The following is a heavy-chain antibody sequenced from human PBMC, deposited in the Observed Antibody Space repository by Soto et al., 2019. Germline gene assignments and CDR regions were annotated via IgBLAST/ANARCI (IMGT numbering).Heavy chain of an antibody. CDR3: ARSLIPSWGSRGAFDY. J-gene: IGHJ4*02. V-gene: IGHV2-5*02. CDR2: IYWDDDK. D-gene: IGHD2-2*01. Sequence: QITLKESGPTLVKPTQTLTLTCTFSGFSLSTSGVGVGWIRQPPGKALEWLALIYWDDDKRYSPSLKSRLTITKDTSKNQVVLTMTNMGPVDTATYYCARSLIPSWGSRGAFDYWGQGTLVTVSS. CDR1: GFSLSTSGVG.